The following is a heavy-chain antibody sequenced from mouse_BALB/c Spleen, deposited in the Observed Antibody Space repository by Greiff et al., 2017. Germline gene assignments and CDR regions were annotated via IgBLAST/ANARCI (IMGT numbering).Heavy chain of an antibody. CDR3: ARGGLRGFDV. J-gene: IGHJ1*01. D-gene: IGHD3-1*01. V-gene: IGHV1S81*02. Sequence: QVQLQQPGAELVKPGASVKLSCKASGYTFTSYWMHWVKQRPGQGLEWIGEINPSNGRTNYNEKFKSKATLTVDKSSSTAYMQLSSLTSEDSAVYYCARGGLRGFDVWGAGTTVTVSS. CDR1: GYTFTSYW. CDR2: INPSNGRT.